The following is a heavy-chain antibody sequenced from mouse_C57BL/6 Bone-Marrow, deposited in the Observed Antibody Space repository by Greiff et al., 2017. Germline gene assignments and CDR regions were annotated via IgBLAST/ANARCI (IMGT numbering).Heavy chain of an antibody. D-gene: IGHD1-1*01. CDR2: IYPRDGST. Sequence: QVQLKESGPELVKPGASVKLSCKASGYTFTSYDLNWVKQRPGQGLEWIGWIYPRDGSTKYNEKFKGKGTLTVDPSSSKAYMELHSLTSEDSAVYFCARLECDGSSGDWYFDVWGTGTTVTVSS. V-gene: IGHV1-85*01. CDR1: GYTFTSYD. CDR3: ARLECDGSSGDWYFDV. J-gene: IGHJ1*03.